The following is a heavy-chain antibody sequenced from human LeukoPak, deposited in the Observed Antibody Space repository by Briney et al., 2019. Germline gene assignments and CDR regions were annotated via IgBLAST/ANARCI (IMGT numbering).Heavy chain of an antibody. D-gene: IGHD2-2*01. CDR1: GYTFTSYY. Sequence: ASVKVSCKASGYTFTSYYMHLVRQAPRQGLEWMGIINPSGGSTSYAQKFQGRVTMTRDTSTSTVYMELSSLRSEDTAVYYCAREVPRTFEFDPWGQGTLVTVSS. J-gene: IGHJ5*02. V-gene: IGHV1-46*01. CDR2: INPSGGST. CDR3: AREVPRTFEFDP.